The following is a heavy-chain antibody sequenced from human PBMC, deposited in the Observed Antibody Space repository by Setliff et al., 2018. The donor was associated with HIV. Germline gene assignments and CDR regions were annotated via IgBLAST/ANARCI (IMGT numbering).Heavy chain of an antibody. CDR3: ARVDYYDSSGYWHFDY. J-gene: IGHJ4*02. CDR1: GYTSTGYY. V-gene: IGHV1-2*06. D-gene: IGHD3-22*01. Sequence: ASVKVSCKASGYTSTGYYVHWVRQAPGQGLEWMGRINLNSGGTTYAQRFQGRVTMTWDTSASTAYLELSSLRSEDTAVYYCARVDYYDSSGYWHFDYWGQGTLVTVSS. CDR2: INLNSGGT.